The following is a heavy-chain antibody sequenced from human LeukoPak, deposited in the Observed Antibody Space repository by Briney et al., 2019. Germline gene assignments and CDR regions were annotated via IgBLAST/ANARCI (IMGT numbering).Heavy chain of an antibody. V-gene: IGHV3-21*01. D-gene: IGHD3-10*01. CDR3: ARVVRSGSYNGGDDAFDI. Sequence: GGSLRLSCAASGFTFSSYSMNWVRQAPGKGLEWVSSISSGSSYIYYADSVKGQFTISRDNAKNSLYLQMNSLRAEDTAVYYCARVVRSGSYNGGDDAFDIWGQGTMVTVSS. CDR2: ISSGSSYI. CDR1: GFTFSSYS. J-gene: IGHJ3*02.